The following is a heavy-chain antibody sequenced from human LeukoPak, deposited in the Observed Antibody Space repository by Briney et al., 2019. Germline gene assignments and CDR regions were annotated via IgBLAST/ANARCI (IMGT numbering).Heavy chain of an antibody. CDR1: GDSINSYS. D-gene: IGHD3-22*01. CDR3: ARLFFDYSDGGVSYGGPHLPD. CDR2: IHDRGFT. J-gene: IGHJ4*02. V-gene: IGHV4-59*01. Sequence: SETLSLTCTVSGDSINSYSWTWIRQPPGKGLEWIAYIHDRGFTNYSPSLKSRLTISRDTSKNQVSLIPTSVTAADTAVYFCARLFFDYSDGGVSYGGPHLPDWGQGTLVSVSS.